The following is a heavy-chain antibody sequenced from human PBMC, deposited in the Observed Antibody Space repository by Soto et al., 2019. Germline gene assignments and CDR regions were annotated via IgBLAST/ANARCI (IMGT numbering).Heavy chain of an antibody. Sequence: GGSLRLSCAASGSTSGGYAMSWVRQAPGKGLEWVSAISGSGGDTYYAGSVEGRFTISRDNSRNTLYLQMNSLRAEDMAVYYCAKGSANGRPYYFDSWGQGTLVTVSS. V-gene: IGHV3-23*01. CDR3: AKGSANGRPYYFDS. J-gene: IGHJ4*02. CDR1: GSTSGGYA. CDR2: ISGSGGDT. D-gene: IGHD2-8*01.